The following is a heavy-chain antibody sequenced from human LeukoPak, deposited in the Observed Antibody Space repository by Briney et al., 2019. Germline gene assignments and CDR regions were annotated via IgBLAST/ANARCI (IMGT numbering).Heavy chain of an antibody. CDR1: GITLSNYI. D-gene: IGHD3-16*01. V-gene: IGHV3-48*01. CDR2: ISTGT. Sequence: PGGSLRLSCAASGITLSNYIMRWVRQAPGKGLEWLSSISTGTDYADSVKGRFTISRDNDKNSLYLQMNSLTVEDTAIYYCAGGAAARGFDMWGRGTMVTVSS. CDR3: AGGAAARGFDM. J-gene: IGHJ3*02.